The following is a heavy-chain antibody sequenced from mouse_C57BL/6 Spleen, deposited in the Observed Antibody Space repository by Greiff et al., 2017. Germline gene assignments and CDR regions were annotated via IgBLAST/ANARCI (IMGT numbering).Heavy chain of an antibody. CDR2: ISSGGDYI. D-gene: IGHD2-4*01. CDR3: TRAPNYDGGDAMDY. V-gene: IGHV5-9-1*02. Sequence: EVKLMESGEGLVKPGGSLKLSCAASGFTFSSYAMSWVRQTPEKRLEWVAYISSGGDYIYYADTVKGGFTISRDNARNTLYLQMSSLKSEDTAMYYCTRAPNYDGGDAMDYWGQGTSVTVSS. J-gene: IGHJ4*01. CDR1: GFTFSSYA.